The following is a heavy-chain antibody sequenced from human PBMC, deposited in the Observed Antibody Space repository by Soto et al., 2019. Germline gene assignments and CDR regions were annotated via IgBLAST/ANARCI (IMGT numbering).Heavy chain of an antibody. D-gene: IGHD3-3*01. CDR2: VYISVGT. J-gene: IGHJ5*02. V-gene: IGHV4-4*07. Sequence: PSETLSLTCTVSGGSMSSYYWTWIRQPAGKGLEWIGRVYISVGTHYNPSLKSRVTISLDTSKNQFSLRLLSVTDADTAVYYCARGQRFSDWCERWGKENLVSVSS. CDR1: GGSMSSYY. CDR3: ARGQRFSDWCER.